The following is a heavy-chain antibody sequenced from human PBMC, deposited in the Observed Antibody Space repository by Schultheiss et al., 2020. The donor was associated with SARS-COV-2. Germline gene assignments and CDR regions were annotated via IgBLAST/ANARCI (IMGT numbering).Heavy chain of an antibody. CDR1: GYSIATAYY. CDR2: INHSGST. CDR3: ARRYGTGSFYNYNWFDP. D-gene: IGHD3-10*01. J-gene: IGHJ5*02. V-gene: IGHV4-38-2*01. Sequence: SETLSLTCAVSGYSIATAYYWGWIRQPPGKGLEWIWEINHSGSTNYNPSLKSRVTISVDTSKNQFSLKLSSVTAADTAVYYCARRYGTGSFYNYNWFDPWGQGALVTVSS.